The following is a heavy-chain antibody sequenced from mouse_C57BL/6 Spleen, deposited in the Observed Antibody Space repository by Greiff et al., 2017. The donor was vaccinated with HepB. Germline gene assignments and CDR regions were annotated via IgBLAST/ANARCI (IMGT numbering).Heavy chain of an antibody. V-gene: IGHV3-6*01. CDR1: GYSITSGYY. J-gene: IGHJ4*01. Sequence: EVQLQESGPGLVKPSQSLSLTCSVTGYSITSGYYWNWIRQFPGNKLEWMGYISYDGSNNYNPSLKNRISITRDTSKNQFFLKLNSVTTEDTATYYCASDGYYGGGAMDYWGQGTSVTVSS. CDR2: ISYDGSN. D-gene: IGHD2-3*01. CDR3: ASDGYYGGGAMDY.